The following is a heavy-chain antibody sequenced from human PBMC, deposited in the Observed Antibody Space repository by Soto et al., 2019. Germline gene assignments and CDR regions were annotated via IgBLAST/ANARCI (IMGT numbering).Heavy chain of an antibody. CDR3: AKGKSTGDLDWFDP. Sequence: EVQLLQSGGGLAQPGGSLRLSCAASGFTLNNYAVAWVRQAPGKGLEWVSTMIGGSHGTAYSDSVRGRFTVPRDNSKNSLYLQMNSLGAEDTAMYYCAKGKSTGDLDWFDPWGQGSLVTVSS. J-gene: IGHJ5*02. CDR1: GFTLNNYA. V-gene: IGHV3-23*01. CDR2: MIGGSHGT. D-gene: IGHD7-27*01.